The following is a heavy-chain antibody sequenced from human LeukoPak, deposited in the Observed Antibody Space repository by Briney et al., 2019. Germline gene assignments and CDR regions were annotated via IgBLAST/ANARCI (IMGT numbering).Heavy chain of an antibody. Sequence: SETLSLTCTVSGGSISSNYWSWIRQSPGKGLEWIGYIYYTGSTHYNPSLKSRVTISVETSQNQFSLKLSSVTAADTAVYYCARRSGSGSYYFDYWGQGTLVTVSS. V-gene: IGHV4-59*08. CDR2: IYYTGST. J-gene: IGHJ4*02. CDR3: ARRSGSGSYYFDY. D-gene: IGHD3-10*01. CDR1: GGSISSNY.